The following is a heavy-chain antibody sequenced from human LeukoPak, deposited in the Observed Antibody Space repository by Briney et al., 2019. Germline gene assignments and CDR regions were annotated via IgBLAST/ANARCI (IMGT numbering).Heavy chain of an antibody. J-gene: IGHJ4*02. Sequence: PSETLSLTCTVSGGSISSYYWSWIRQPPGKGLEWIGYIYYSGSTNYNPSLKSRVTISVDTSKNQFSLKLSSVTAADTAVYYCARGSLNERGRAFDYWGQGTLVTVSS. CDR3: ARGSLNERGRAFDY. CDR1: GGSISSYY. V-gene: IGHV4-59*01. D-gene: IGHD3-16*01. CDR2: IYYSGST.